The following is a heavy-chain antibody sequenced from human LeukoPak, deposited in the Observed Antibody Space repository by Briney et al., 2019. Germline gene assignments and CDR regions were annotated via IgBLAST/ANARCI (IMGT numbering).Heavy chain of an antibody. J-gene: IGHJ1*01. CDR3: ARTTVVTPAKYFQH. D-gene: IGHD4-23*01. V-gene: IGHV1-2*02. CDR2: INPNSGGT. CDR1: GYTFTGYY. Sequence: ASVKVSCKASGYTFTGYYMHWVRQAPGQGLEWMGWINPNSGGTNYAQKFQGRVTMTRDTPISTAYMELSRLRSDDTAVYYCARTTVVTPAKYFQHWGQGTLVTVSS.